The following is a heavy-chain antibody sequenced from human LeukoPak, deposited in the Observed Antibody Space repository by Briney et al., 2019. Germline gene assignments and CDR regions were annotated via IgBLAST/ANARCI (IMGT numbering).Heavy chain of an antibody. J-gene: IGHJ3*02. D-gene: IGHD2-2*01. CDR2: IHSDARTT. V-gene: IGHV3-74*01. CDR1: GVTFSSYW. CDR3: ARCIGVGDSFDI. Sequence: PGGSLRLSCAASGVTFSSYWLYWVRQAPGKGLVWVSRIHSDARTTNNPDSMQGRFTLSRDNANNTPFLQMYSTRAEDTAEYSPARCIGVGDSFDIWGQGTLVTVSS.